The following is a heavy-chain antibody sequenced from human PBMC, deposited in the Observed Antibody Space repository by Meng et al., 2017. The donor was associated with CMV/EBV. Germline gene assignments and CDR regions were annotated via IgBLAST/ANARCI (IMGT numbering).Heavy chain of an antibody. V-gene: IGHV4-61*02. CDR2: IYTSGST. Sequence: VQLQESGPGLVKPSQTLSLACTVSGGSISSGSYSWSWIRQPAGKGLEWIGRIYTSGSTNYNPSLKSRVTISVDTSKNQFSLKLSSVTAADTAVYYCAREAFKVLFFPFDPWGQGTLVTVSS. J-gene: IGHJ5*02. CDR3: AREAFKVLFFPFDP. CDR1: GGSISSGSYS. D-gene: IGHD1-1*01.